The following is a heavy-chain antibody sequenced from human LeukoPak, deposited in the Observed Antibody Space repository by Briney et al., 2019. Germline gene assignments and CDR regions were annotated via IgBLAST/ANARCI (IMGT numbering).Heavy chain of an antibody. V-gene: IGHV1-2*02. CDR3: GRDVPSSGYASDY. CDR1: GYTFTAYY. CDR2: ININSGDT. D-gene: IGHD3-22*01. J-gene: IGHJ4*02. Sequence: ASVKVSCKASGYTFTAYYMHWLPQAPGQGLEWMAWININSGDTKYAQKFQGRVTMTRDTSISTAYMELSSLTSDDTAVYYCGRDVPSSGYASDYWGQGTLVTVSS.